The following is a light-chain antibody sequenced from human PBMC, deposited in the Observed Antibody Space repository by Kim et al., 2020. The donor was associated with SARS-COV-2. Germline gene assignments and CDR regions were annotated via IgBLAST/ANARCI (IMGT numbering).Light chain of an antibody. Sequence: VSPGERATPSCRAGQSVSSILAWYQQKPGQAPRLLIYGASTRATGIPARFSGSGSGTEFTLTISSLQSEDFAVYYCQQYNNWPPWTFGQGTKV. CDR3: QQYNNWPPWT. V-gene: IGKV3-15*01. CDR2: GAS. CDR1: QSVSSI. J-gene: IGKJ1*01.